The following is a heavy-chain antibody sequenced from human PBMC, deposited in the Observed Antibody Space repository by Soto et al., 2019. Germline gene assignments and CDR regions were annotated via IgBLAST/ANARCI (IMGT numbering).Heavy chain of an antibody. CDR2: FDPEDGET. D-gene: IGHD6-19*01. V-gene: IGHV1-24*01. CDR1: GYTLTELS. J-gene: IGHJ3*02. CDR3: ARDCMRAVGDAFDI. Sequence: ASVKVSCKVSGYTLTELSMHWVRQAPGKGLEWMGGFDPEDGETIYAQKFQGRVTMTEDTSTDTAYMELSSLRSEDTAVYYCARDCMRAVGDAFDIWGQGTMVTVSS.